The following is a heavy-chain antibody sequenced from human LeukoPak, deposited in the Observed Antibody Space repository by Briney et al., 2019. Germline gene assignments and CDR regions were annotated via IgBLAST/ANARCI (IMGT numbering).Heavy chain of an antibody. CDR1: GYSISSAYY. D-gene: IGHD3-10*01. CDR2: ILHGGRT. Sequence: SSETLSLTCTVSGYSISSAYYWGWIRQPPGKGLEWIGSILHGGRTSYNPSLKGRVTISIDTSKNQFSLKLSSVTAADTAVYYCARDFSYYYGSGSDYNVGFDYWGQGVLVTVSS. V-gene: IGHV4-38-2*02. J-gene: IGHJ4*02. CDR3: ARDFSYYYGSGSDYNVGFDY.